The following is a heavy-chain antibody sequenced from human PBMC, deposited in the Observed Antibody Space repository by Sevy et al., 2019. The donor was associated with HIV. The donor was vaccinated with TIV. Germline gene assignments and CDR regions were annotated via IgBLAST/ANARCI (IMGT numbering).Heavy chain of an antibody. CDR2: ISSSSSTI. D-gene: IGHD3-3*01. J-gene: IGHJ6*02. V-gene: IGHV3-48*01. CDR1: GFTFSSYS. CDR3: ARDFFQYYDFWSGYYFSSEDYYYYGMDV. Sequence: GESLKISCAASGFTFSSYSMNWVRQAPGKGLEWVSYISSSSSTIYYADSVKGRFTISRDNAKNSLYLQMNSLRAEDTAVYYCARDFFQYYDFWSGYYFSSEDYYYYGMDVWGQGTTVTVSS.